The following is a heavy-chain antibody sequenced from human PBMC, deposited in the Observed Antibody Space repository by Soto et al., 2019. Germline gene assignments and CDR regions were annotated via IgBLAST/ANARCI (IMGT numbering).Heavy chain of an antibody. D-gene: IGHD3-10*01. J-gene: IGHJ6*03. V-gene: IGHV4-34*01. CDR3: ARRTYYYGSGSYDYYYYYMDV. Sequence: PSETLSLTCAVYGGSFSGYYWSWIRQPPGKGLEWIGEINHSGSTNYNPSLKSRVTISVDTSKNQFSLKLSSVTAADTAVYYCARRTYYYGSGSYDYYYYYMDVWGKGTTVTVSS. CDR2: INHSGST. CDR1: GGSFSGYY.